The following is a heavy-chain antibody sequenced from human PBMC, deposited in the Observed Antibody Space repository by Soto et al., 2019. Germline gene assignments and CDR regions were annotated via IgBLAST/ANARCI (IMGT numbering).Heavy chain of an antibody. CDR2: IKYSGTT. CDR3: ARWLGYGPHFDY. Sequence: SETLSLTCTVSGGSISSSRCHWGWIRQPPGKGLEWIASIKYSGTTFYNPSLKSRVTLSVDTSKNQFSLKLGSVTAADTAVYYCARWLGYGPHFDYWGQGTLVTVSS. V-gene: IGHV4-39*01. CDR1: GGSISSSRCH. D-gene: IGHD5-12*01. J-gene: IGHJ4*02.